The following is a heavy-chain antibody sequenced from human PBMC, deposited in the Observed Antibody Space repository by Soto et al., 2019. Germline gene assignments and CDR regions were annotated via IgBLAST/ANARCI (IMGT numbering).Heavy chain of an antibody. CDR2: ISSSSSYT. Sequence: GGSLRLSCAASGFPFSDYYMSWIRQAPGKGLEWVSYISSSSSYTNYADSVKGRFTISRDNAKNSLYLQMNSLRAEDTAVYYCARPAVAGDYYYYGMDVWGQGTTVTVSS. D-gene: IGHD6-19*01. CDR3: ARPAVAGDYYYYGMDV. V-gene: IGHV3-11*06. J-gene: IGHJ6*02. CDR1: GFPFSDYY.